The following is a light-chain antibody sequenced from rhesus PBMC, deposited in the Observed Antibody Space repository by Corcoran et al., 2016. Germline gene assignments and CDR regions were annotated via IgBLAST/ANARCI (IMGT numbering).Light chain of an antibody. J-gene: IGKJ1*01. Sequence: DIQMTQSPSSLSASVGDRVTITCRASQGISSWLAWYQQTPGKAPKLLIYKSSSLQSGVPSRFSGSGSGTDFTLTISSLQPEDSATYYCQQYNSAPRTFGQGTKVEIK. CDR1: QGISSW. V-gene: IGKV1-21*01. CDR3: QQYNSAPRT. CDR2: KSS.